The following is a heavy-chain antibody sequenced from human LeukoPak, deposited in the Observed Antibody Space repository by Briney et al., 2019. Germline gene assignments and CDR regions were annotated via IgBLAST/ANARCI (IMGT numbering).Heavy chain of an antibody. CDR1: GFTFSSYE. D-gene: IGHD1-26*01. CDR2: ISSSGSTI. Sequence: PGGSLRLSCGASGFTFSSYEMHWVRQAPGKGLEWVSYISSSGSTIYYADSVKGRFTISRDNSKNSLYLQMNSLRAEDTAVYYCARPRSYSLDYWGQGTLVTVSS. CDR3: ARPRSYSLDY. V-gene: IGHV3-48*03. J-gene: IGHJ4*02.